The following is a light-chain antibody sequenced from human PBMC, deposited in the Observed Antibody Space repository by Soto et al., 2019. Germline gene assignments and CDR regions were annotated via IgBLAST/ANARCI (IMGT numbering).Light chain of an antibody. Sequence: SYELTQPPSVSVAAGKTARITCGGYNIGTKSVHWYQQMPGQAPVLVIYSDVDRPSGIPERFSGSNSGNTATLTISRVDAGDEADYYCQVCDSTTDHVVFGGGTKLTVL. CDR2: SDV. CDR3: QVCDSTTDHVV. CDR1: NIGTKS. V-gene: IGLV3-21*01. J-gene: IGLJ2*01.